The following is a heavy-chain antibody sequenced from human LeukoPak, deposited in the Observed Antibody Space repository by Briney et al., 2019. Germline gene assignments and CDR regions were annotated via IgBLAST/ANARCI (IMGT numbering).Heavy chain of an antibody. CDR3: ARTFLGYYFYMDV. Sequence: PETLSLTCTVSGGSTSSYYWSWIRRPPGKGLEWIGYIYYSGSTNYNPSLKSRVTISVDTSKNQFSLKLSSVTAADTAVYYCARTFLGYYFYMDVWGKGTTVTVSS. CDR1: GGSTSSYY. J-gene: IGHJ6*03. V-gene: IGHV4-59*01. D-gene: IGHD3-3*02. CDR2: IYYSGST.